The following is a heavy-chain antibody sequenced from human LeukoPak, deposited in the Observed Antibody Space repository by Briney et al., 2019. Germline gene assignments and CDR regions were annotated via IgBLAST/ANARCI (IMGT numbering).Heavy chain of an antibody. J-gene: IGHJ4*02. CDR2: ISPYNGHT. V-gene: IGHV1-18*01. Sequence: ASVKVSCKASGYTFTTYDITWVRQAPGQGLEWMGWISPYNGHTNYAQKLQGRVTMTTDTSTSTAYMELRSLRSDDTAMYYCARDSRTGYISSWFKFDYWGQGTLVTVSS. CDR3: ARDSRTGYISSWFKFDY. D-gene: IGHD6-13*01. CDR1: GYTFTTYD.